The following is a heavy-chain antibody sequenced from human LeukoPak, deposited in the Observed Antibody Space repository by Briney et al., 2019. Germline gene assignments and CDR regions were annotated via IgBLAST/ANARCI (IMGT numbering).Heavy chain of an antibody. Sequence: PSETLSLTCTVSGGSISSSSYYWGWIRQPPGKGLEWIGSIYYSGSTYYNPSLKSRVTISVDTSKNQFSLKLSSVTAADTAVYYCARTTMVRGTYYMDVWGKGTTVTVSS. CDR1: GGSISSSSYY. V-gene: IGHV4-39*07. J-gene: IGHJ6*03. D-gene: IGHD3-10*01. CDR2: IYYSGST. CDR3: ARTTMVRGTYYMDV.